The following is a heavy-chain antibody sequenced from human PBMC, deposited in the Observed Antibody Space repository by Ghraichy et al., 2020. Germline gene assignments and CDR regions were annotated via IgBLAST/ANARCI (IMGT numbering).Heavy chain of an antibody. Sequence: LSLTCAASGFTFSSYAMSWVRQAPGKGLEWVSAISGSGGSTYYADSVKGRFTISRDNSKNTLYLQMNSLRAEDTAVYYCAKGHGSGYYYGWFDPWGQGTLVTVSS. CDR1: GFTFSSYA. D-gene: IGHD3-22*01. J-gene: IGHJ5*02. V-gene: IGHV3-23*01. CDR2: ISGSGGST. CDR3: AKGHGSGYYYGWFDP.